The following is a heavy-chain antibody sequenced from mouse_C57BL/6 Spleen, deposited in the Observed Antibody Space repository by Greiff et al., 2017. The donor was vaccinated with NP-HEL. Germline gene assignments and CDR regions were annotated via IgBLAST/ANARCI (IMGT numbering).Heavy chain of an antibody. CDR1: GFSLTSYG. CDR2: IWGDGST. Sequence: QVQLKESGPGLVAPSQSLSITCTVSGFSLTSYGVSWVRQPPGKGLEWLGVIWGDGSTNYHSAPIYRLSISKDNTKSQVFLKLNSLQTEDTATYCCAKEGGSSYPWYFDVWGTGTTVTVSS. J-gene: IGHJ1*03. CDR3: AKEGGSSYPWYFDV. V-gene: IGHV2-3*01. D-gene: IGHD1-1*01.